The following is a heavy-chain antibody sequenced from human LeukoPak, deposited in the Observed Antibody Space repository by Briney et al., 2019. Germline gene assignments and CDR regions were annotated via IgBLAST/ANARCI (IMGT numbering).Heavy chain of an antibody. D-gene: IGHD6-13*01. CDR2: ISSSGGRT. V-gene: IGHV3-23*01. J-gene: IGHJ4*02. CDR1: GFTFSDYY. CDR3: AKDLSSNWYPV. Sequence: GGSLRLSCTASGFTFSDYYMSWIRQAPGKGLEWVSTISSSGGRTYNADSVKGRFTISRDDSKNTLYLQMNSLRAEDTAVYYCAKDLSSNWYPVWGQGTLVTVSS.